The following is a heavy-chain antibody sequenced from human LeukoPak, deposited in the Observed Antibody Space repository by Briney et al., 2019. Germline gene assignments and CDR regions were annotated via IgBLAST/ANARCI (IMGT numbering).Heavy chain of an antibody. J-gene: IGHJ5*02. CDR2: INHSGST. CDR3: ATKTTVTTSGWFDP. Sequence: SETLSLTCAVYGGSFSGYYWSWIRQPPGKGLEWIGEINHSGSTNYNPSLKSRVTISVDTSKNQFSLKLSSVTAADTAVYYCATKTTVTTSGWFDPWGQGTLVTVSS. V-gene: IGHV4-34*01. CDR1: GGSFSGYY. D-gene: IGHD4-17*01.